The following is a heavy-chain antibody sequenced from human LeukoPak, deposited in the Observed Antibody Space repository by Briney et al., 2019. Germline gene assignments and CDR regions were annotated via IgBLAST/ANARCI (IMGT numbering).Heavy chain of an antibody. Sequence: PGVSLTLSCAPSVFIYGRYWMRCLRQSRGKGLEGVANIKQDGSERYYMDSVKGRFTISRDNDKASLYLQMNSLRAEDMSVYYCARETTDDFFYYYMDVWGKGTTVTISS. CDR1: VFIYGRYW. V-gene: IGHV3-7*01. J-gene: IGHJ6*03. CDR3: ARETTDDFFYYYMDV. CDR2: IKQDGSER. D-gene: IGHD1/OR15-1a*01.